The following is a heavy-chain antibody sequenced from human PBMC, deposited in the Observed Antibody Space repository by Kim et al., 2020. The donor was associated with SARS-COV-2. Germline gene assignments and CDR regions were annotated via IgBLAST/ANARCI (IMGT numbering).Heavy chain of an antibody. D-gene: IGHD1-26*01. CDR3: ARDRRLGWEPSPGDNWFDP. J-gene: IGHJ5*02. CDR1: GGTFSSYA. V-gene: IGHV1-69*13. CDR2: IIPIFGTA. Sequence: SVKVSCKASGGTFSSYAISWVQQAPGQGLEWMGGIIPIFGTANYAQKFQGRVTITADESTSTAYMELSSLRSEDTAVYYCARDRRLGWEPSPGDNWFDPWGQGTLVTVSS.